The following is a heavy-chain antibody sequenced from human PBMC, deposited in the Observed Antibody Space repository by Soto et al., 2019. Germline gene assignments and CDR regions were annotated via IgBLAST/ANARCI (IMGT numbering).Heavy chain of an antibody. V-gene: IGHV1-18*04. J-gene: IGHJ4*02. CDR2: ISTSNGNT. Sequence: QVQLVPSGAEVKKPGASVKVSCMASGYIFSSYGFSWVRLAPGQGLEWMGWISTSNGNTKIAQRFQGRLIMTTDTSTTTAYMELRSLRSDDSGVYYCARTLSSSSSPYYFDYWGQGTLVTVSS. CDR1: GYIFSSYG. D-gene: IGHD6-6*01. CDR3: ARTLSSSSSPYYFDY.